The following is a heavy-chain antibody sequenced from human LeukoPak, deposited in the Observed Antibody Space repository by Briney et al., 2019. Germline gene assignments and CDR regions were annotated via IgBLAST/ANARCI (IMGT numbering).Heavy chain of an antibody. CDR1: GFTLTSDS. J-gene: IGHJ4*02. CDR2: ISSGATTT. Sequence: PGGSLRLSCAASGFTLTSDSMNWVRQAPRKGLEWISYISSGATTTYYADFVKGRFTISRDNAKNSLYLQMNSLRVDDTAVYYCAKGTVGAKYWGQGTLVIVSS. V-gene: IGHV3-48*04. CDR3: AKGTVGAKY. D-gene: IGHD1-26*01.